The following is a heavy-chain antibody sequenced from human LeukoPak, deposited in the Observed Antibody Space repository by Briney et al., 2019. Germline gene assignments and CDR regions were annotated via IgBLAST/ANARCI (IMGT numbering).Heavy chain of an antibody. CDR1: GFTVSSNY. D-gene: IGHD6-19*01. CDR2: IYSGGST. Sequence: GGSLRLSCAASGFTVSSNYMSWVRQAPGKGLGWVSVIYSGGSTYYADSVKGRFTISRDNSKNTLYLQMNSLRAEDTAVYYCARDPSIAVAGPDWGQGTLVTVSS. CDR3: ARDPSIAVAGPD. J-gene: IGHJ4*02. V-gene: IGHV3-66*01.